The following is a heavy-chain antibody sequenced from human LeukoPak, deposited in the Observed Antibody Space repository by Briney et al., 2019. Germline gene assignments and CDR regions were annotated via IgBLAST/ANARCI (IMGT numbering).Heavy chain of an antibody. J-gene: IGHJ4*02. CDR2: TYYSGST. Sequence: SETLSLTCTVSGGSISSSSYYWGWIRQPPGKGLEWIGSTYYSGSTYYNPSLKSRVTKSVDTSKNQFSLKLSSVTAADTAVYYCASLLFRYFDYWGQGTLVTVSS. V-gene: IGHV4-39*01. CDR3: ASLLFRYFDY. CDR1: GGSISSSSYY. D-gene: IGHD2-21*01.